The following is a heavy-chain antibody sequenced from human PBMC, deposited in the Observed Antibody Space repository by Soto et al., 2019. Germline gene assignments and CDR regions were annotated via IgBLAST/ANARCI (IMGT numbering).Heavy chain of an antibody. D-gene: IGHD5-12*01. CDR1: GGSISSYY. CDR2: IYYSGST. CDR3: ARAGYSGYDDFDY. V-gene: IGHV4-59*01. J-gene: IGHJ4*02. Sequence: QVQLQESGPGLVKPSETLSLTCTVSGGSISSYYWSWIRQPPGKGLEWIGYIYYSGSTNYNPSLKSRVTISVDTSKNQFSLKLSSVTAADTAVYYCARAGYSGYDDFDYWGQGTLVTVSS.